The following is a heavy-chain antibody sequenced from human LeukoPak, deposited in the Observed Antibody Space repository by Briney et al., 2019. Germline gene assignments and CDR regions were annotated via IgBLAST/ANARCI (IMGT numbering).Heavy chain of an antibody. CDR3: ARDQDYSNYGDY. D-gene: IGHD4-11*01. Sequence: GGSLRLSCAASGFTFSDYYMSWIRQAPGKGLEWVSYISSSGSTIYYADSVKGGFTISRDKAKNSLYLQMNSLRAEDTAVYYCARDQDYSNYGDYWGQGTLVTVSS. J-gene: IGHJ4*02. CDR1: GFTFSDYY. V-gene: IGHV3-11*04. CDR2: ISSSGSTI.